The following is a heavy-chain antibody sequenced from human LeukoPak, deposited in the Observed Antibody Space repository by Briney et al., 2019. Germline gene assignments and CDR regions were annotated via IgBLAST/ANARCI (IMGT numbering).Heavy chain of an antibody. D-gene: IGHD3-22*01. CDR1: GFSLSTSGMC. V-gene: IGHV2-70*11. Sequence: ESGPALVKPTQTLTLTRTFSGFSLSTSGMCVSWIRQPPGKALEWLARIDWDDDKYYSTSLKTRLTISKDTSKNQVVLTMTNMDPVDTATYYCARVDYYDSSGYDAFDIWGQGTMVTVSS. J-gene: IGHJ3*02. CDR2: IDWDDDK. CDR3: ARVDYYDSSGYDAFDI.